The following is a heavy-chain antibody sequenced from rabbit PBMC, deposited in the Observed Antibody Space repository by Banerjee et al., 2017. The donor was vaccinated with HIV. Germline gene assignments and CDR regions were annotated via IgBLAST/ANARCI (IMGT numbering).Heavy chain of an antibody. CDR2: IGAGSSSRT. J-gene: IGHJ4*01. CDR3: ASISYGAFKL. CDR1: GFSFSSGYY. V-gene: IGHV1S45*01. Sequence: QEQLVESGGGLVQPEGSLTLTCTASGFSFSSGYYMGWVRQAPGKGLEWIACIGAGSSSRTYYASWAKGRFTGSKTSSTTVTLQMTSLTAADTATYFCASISYGAFKLWGQGTLVTVS. D-gene: IGHD6-1*01.